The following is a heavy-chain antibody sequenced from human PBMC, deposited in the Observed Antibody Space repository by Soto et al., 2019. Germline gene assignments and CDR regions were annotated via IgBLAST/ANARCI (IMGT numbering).Heavy chain of an antibody. J-gene: IGHJ4*02. CDR2: ITPFSGDV. CDR1: GNTFTYRY. CDR3: ASGGPVSGPFTWELPDH. Sequence: QMQLVQSGAEVKKTGSSVTVSCKALGNTFTYRYLHWVRQAPGQALEWMGWITPFSGDVHYAQKFQERVTITGDRSINTAYMQMSSLRSEDTAMYFCASGGPVSGPFTWELPDHWGQGTLVTVSS. D-gene: IGHD1-26*01. V-gene: IGHV1-45*02.